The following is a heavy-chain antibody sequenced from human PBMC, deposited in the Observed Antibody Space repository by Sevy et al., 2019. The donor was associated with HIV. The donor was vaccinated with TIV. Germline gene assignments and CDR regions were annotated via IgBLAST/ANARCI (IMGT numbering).Heavy chain of an antibody. CDR3: AKGGYSSSFFFFDY. CDR1: GFTFSSYG. J-gene: IGHJ4*02. D-gene: IGHD6-6*01. CDR2: ISGSGGST. V-gene: IGHV3-23*01. Sequence: RGSLRLSCAASGFTFSSYGMHWVRQAPGKGLEWVSAISGSGGSTYYADSVKGRFTISRDNSKNTLYLQMNSLRAEDTAVYYCAKGGYSSSFFFFDYWGQGTLVTVSS.